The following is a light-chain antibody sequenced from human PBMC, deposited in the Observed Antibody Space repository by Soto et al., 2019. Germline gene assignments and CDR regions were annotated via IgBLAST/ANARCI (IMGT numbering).Light chain of an antibody. Sequence: EIVFTQSPCTLYLSPGERATLSCRASQSVSSSFLAWYQQKPGQAPRLLIYGASSRATGIPDRFSGSGSGTDFTLTISRLEPEDFAVYYCHQYGSSPATFGQGTKVDIK. CDR1: QSVSSSF. CDR3: HQYGSSPAT. CDR2: GAS. J-gene: IGKJ1*01. V-gene: IGKV3-20*01.